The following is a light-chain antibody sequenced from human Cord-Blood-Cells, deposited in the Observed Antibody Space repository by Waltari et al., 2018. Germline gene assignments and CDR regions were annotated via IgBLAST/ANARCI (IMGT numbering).Light chain of an antibody. J-gene: IGLJ2*01. CDR1: SSDVGSYNL. V-gene: IGLV2-23*03. CDR2: EGC. CDR3: CSYAGSSTFVV. Sequence: ASVSGSPGQSITISCTGTSSDVGSYNLVSWYQQHPGKAPKLMIYEGCKRPSGVSNRFSGSKSGNTASLTISGLQAEDEADYYCCSYAGSSTFVVFGGGTKLNVL.